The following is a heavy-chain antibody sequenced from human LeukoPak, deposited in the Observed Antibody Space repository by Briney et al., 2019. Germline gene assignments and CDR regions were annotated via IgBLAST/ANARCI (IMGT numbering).Heavy chain of an antibody. J-gene: IGHJ2*01. D-gene: IGHD6-19*01. Sequence: GASVKVSCKASGYTFTSYGISWVRQAPGQGLEWMGWISAYNGNTNYAQKLQGRVTMTTDTSTSTAYMELRSLRSDDTAVYYSARGGAVADSYWYFDLWGRGTLVTVSS. CDR2: ISAYNGNT. CDR1: GYTFTSYG. CDR3: ARGGAVADSYWYFDL. V-gene: IGHV1-18*01.